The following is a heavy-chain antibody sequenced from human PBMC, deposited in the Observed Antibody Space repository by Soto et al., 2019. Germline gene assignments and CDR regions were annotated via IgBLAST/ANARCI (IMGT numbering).Heavy chain of an antibody. J-gene: IGHJ4*02. CDR1: GYTFTSYG. D-gene: IGHD6-13*01. CDR3: ARDSRDGGSWSIFDY. Sequence: QVQLVQSGAEVKKPGASVKVSCKASGYTFTSYGISWLRQAPGQGLEWMGWISAYNGNTNYAQKLQGRVTMTTDTSTSTAYMELRSLRSDDTAVYYCARDSRDGGSWSIFDYWGQGTLVTVSS. V-gene: IGHV1-18*01. CDR2: ISAYNGNT.